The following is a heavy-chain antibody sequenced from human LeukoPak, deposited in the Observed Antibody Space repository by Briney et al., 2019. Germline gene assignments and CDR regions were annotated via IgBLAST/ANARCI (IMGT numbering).Heavy chain of an antibody. J-gene: IGHJ1*01. CDR1: GDSITTDY. CDR3: AGRGQRYFRD. CDR2: IYRLGNT. V-gene: IGHV4-4*08. Sequence: SETLSLTCSVSGDSITTDYWSWIRQPPGKGLEWIGYIYRLGNTDYNPPLKSRVTISVDTSKNQLSLNLSSVTAADTAVYYCAGRGQRYFRDWGQGTLVTVSS.